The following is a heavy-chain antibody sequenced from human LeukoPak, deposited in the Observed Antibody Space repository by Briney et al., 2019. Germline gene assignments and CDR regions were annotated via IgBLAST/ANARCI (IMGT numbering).Heavy chain of an antibody. CDR2: INHSGST. J-gene: IGHJ4*02. V-gene: IGHV4-34*01. CDR1: GGSFSGYH. D-gene: IGHD6-13*01. CDR3: ARPPYSSSWLYFDY. Sequence: NPSETLSLTCAVYGGSFSGYHWSWIRQPPGKGLEWIGEINHSGSTNYNPSLKSRVTISVDTSKNQFSLKLSSVTAADTAVYYCARPPYSSSWLYFDYWGQGTLVTVSS.